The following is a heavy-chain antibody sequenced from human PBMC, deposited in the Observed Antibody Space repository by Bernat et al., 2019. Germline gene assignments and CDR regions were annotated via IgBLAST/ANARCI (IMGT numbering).Heavy chain of an antibody. V-gene: IGHV3-23*01. D-gene: IGHD3/OR15-3a*01. J-gene: IGHJ4*02. CDR3: ARQGGDFGLVTSWDY. CDR1: GFTFTSYA. CDR2: ISASGGDT. Sequence: EVQLLESGGGLVQPGGSLRLSCAASGFTFTSYAMAWVRQAPGKGLQWVSSISASGGDTYHADSVKGRFTTSKDSSKNTLYLQMNSLTAEDTAIYYCARQGGDFGLVTSWDYWGQGTLVTVSS.